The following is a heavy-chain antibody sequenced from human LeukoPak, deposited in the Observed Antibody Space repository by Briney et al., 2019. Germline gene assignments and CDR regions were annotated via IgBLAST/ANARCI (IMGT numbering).Heavy chain of an antibody. Sequence: ASVKVSCKASGGTFSSYAISWVRQAPGQGLEWMGGIIPIFGTANYAQKFQGRVTITADESRSTAYMELSSLRSEDTAVYYCAREDTYYDILTGYLSPPHAFDIWGQGTMVTVSS. CDR2: IIPIFGTA. CDR3: AREDTYYDILTGYLSPPHAFDI. CDR1: GGTFSSYA. V-gene: IGHV1-69*13. J-gene: IGHJ3*02. D-gene: IGHD3-9*01.